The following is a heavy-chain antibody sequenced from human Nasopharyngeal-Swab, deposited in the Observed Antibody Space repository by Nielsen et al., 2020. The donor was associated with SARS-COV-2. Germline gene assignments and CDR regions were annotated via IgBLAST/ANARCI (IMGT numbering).Heavy chain of an antibody. Sequence: VRQAPGKGLEWAANIKQDGSEKYYVDSVKGRFTISRDNAKNSLYLQMNSLRAEDTAVYYCARAGDSSGYYFYYYYGMDVWGQGTTVTVSS. J-gene: IGHJ6*02. D-gene: IGHD3-22*01. CDR3: ARAGDSSGYYFYYYYGMDV. V-gene: IGHV3-7*01. CDR2: IKQDGSEK.